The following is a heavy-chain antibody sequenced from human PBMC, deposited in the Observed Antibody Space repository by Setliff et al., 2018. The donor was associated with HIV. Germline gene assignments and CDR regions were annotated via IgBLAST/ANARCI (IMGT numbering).Heavy chain of an antibody. V-gene: IGHV3-43*01. CDR3: AKTPSNWGITGGMDV. CDR2: ITGDSTIT. CDR1: GFAFGDHT. D-gene: IGHD7-27*01. J-gene: IGHJ6*02. Sequence: GGSLRLSCAASGFAFGDHTVHWVRQFPGKGLEWVALITGDSTITDYSESVKGRFTISRDNSQSSLYLQMNSLKTEDSALYHCAKTPSNWGITGGMDVWGQGTTVTVSS.